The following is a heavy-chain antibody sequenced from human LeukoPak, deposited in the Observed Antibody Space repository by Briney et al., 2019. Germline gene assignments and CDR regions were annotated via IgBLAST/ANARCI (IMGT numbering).Heavy chain of an antibody. CDR2: TKQDGSVQ. D-gene: IGHD6-19*01. CDR1: GFTFSNYW. J-gene: IGHJ4*02. V-gene: IGHV3-7*03. CDR3: ARKWAVAGSSYFDY. Sequence: PGGSLRLSCTASGFTFSNYWMSWVRQAPGKGLEWVASTKQDGSVQYYVDSVKGRFTISRDNAKNSLYLQMNSLRAEDTAVYYCARKWAVAGSSYFDYWGQGTLVTVSS.